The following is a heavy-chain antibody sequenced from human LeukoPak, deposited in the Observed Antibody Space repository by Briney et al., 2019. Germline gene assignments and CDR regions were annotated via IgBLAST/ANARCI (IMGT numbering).Heavy chain of an antibody. CDR2: MNPNSGNT. J-gene: IGHJ4*02. CDR3: ARGNYCSSTSCYADY. Sequence: ASVKVSRKASGYTFTSYDINWVRQATGQGLEWMGWMNPNSGNTGYAQKFQGRVTITRNTSISTAYMELSSLRSEDTAVYYCARGNYCSSTSCYADYWGQGTLVTVSS. V-gene: IGHV1-8*03. CDR1: GYTFTSYD. D-gene: IGHD2-2*01.